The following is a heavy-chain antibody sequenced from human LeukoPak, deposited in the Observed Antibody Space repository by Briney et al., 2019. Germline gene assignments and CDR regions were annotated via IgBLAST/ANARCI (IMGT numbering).Heavy chain of an antibody. V-gene: IGHV4-34*01. CDR3: ARGDDYGDNWFDP. J-gene: IGHJ5*02. D-gene: IGHD4-17*01. CDR1: GGSFSGYY. CDR2: IKHSGGT. Sequence: PSETLSLTCAVYGGSFSGYYWSWIRQPPGKGLECIGEIKHSGGTNYNPSLKSRVTISVDTSKSQFSLKLSSVTAADTAVYYCARGDDYGDNWFDPWGQGTLVTVSS.